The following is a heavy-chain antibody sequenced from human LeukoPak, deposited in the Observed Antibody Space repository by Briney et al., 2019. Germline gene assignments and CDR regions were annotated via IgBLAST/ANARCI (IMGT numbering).Heavy chain of an antibody. CDR3: ARDVHSSNWYGSFDP. D-gene: IGHD6-13*01. V-gene: IGHV4-4*07. J-gene: IGHJ5*02. Sequence: PSETLSLTCSVSGGSISGYFWNWIRQPAGMGLEWIGRISISGNTNYNPSLKSRVTMSVDTSENQFSLKVTSVTAADTAVYYCARDVHSSNWYGSFDPWGQGTLVTVSS. CDR2: ISISGNT. CDR1: GGSISGYF.